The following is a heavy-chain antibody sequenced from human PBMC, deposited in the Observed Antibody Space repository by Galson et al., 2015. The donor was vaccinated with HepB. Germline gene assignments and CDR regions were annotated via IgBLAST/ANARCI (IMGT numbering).Heavy chain of an antibody. CDR2: IYWDDDK. D-gene: IGHD6-6*01. Sequence: PALVKPTQTLTLPCTFFGFSLSTRGVGVGWIRQPSGKALEWLALIYWDDDKRYSPSLKSRITISKDASKNQVVLTMTDMDPVDTATYYCAHYSSSHQYIDYWGQGTLVTVSS. CDR3: AHYSSSHQYIDY. CDR1: GFSLSTRGVG. J-gene: IGHJ4*02. V-gene: IGHV2-5*02.